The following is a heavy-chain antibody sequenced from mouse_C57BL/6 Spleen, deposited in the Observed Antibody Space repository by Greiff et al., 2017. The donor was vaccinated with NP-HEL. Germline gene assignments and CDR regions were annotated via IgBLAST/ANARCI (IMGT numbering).Heavy chain of an antibody. CDR2: IDPNSGGT. D-gene: IGHD1-1*01. CDR3: ARRDTTVVYWYFDV. CDR1: GYTFTSYW. J-gene: IGHJ1*03. Sequence: VQLQQSGAELVKPGASVKLSCKASGYTFTSYWMHWVKQRPGRGLEWIGRIDPNSGGTKYNEKFKSKATLTVDKPSRTAYMQLSSLTSEDSAVYYCARRDTTVVYWYFDVWGTGTTVTVSS. V-gene: IGHV1-72*01.